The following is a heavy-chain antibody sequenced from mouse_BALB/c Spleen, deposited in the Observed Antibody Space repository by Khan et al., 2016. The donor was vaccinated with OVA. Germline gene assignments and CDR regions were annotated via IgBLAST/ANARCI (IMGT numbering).Heavy chain of an antibody. CDR1: GFTFGTYG. CDR3: ARLAYYYDSEGFAY. Sequence: EVELVESGGDLVKPGGSLKLSCAASGFTFGTYGMSWVRQTPDKRLEWVATISTGGSYTYYPDSVKGRFTISRDNAKNTLYLQMSSLKSEDTAMFYCARLAYYYDSEGFAYWGQGTLVTVSA. CDR2: ISTGGSYT. J-gene: IGHJ3*01. V-gene: IGHV5-6*01. D-gene: IGHD1-1*01.